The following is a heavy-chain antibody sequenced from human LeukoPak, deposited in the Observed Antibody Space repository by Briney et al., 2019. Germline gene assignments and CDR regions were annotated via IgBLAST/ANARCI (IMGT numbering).Heavy chain of an antibody. D-gene: IGHD3-16*01. CDR1: GYTFTGYY. Sequence: ASVKVSCKASGYTFTGYYMHWVRQAPGQGLEWMGWINPNSGGTNYAQKFQGRVTMTRDTSISTAHMELSSLRSEDTAVYYCAREGGSIDWFDPWGQGTLVTVSS. V-gene: IGHV1-2*02. J-gene: IGHJ5*02. CDR2: INPNSGGT. CDR3: AREGGSIDWFDP.